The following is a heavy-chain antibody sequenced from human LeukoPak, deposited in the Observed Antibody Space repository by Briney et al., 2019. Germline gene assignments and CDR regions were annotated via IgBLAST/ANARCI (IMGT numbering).Heavy chain of an antibody. D-gene: IGHD5-12*01. CDR2: ISSSSSYI. J-gene: IGHJ6*04. CDR1: GFTFSSYS. Sequence: GGPLRLSCAASGFTFSSYSMDWVRQAPGKGLEWVSSISSSSSYIYYADSVKGRFTISRDNAKNSLYLQMNSLRAEDTAVYYCARAVSSGYDFAYYYYGMDVWGKGTTVTVSS. V-gene: IGHV3-21*01. CDR3: ARAVSSGYDFAYYYYGMDV.